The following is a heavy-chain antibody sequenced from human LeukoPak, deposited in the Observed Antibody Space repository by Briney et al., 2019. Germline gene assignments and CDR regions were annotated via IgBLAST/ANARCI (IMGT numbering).Heavy chain of an antibody. CDR3: ARGYSSSWYGGSYFDY. CDR2: IIPIFGTA. CDR1: GGTFSSYA. D-gene: IGHD6-13*01. Sequence: SVKVSCEASGGTFSSYAISWVRQAPGQGLEWMGGIIPIFGTANYAQKFQGRVTITADESTSTAYMELSSLRSEDTAVYYCARGYSSSWYGGSYFDYWGQGTLVTVSS. J-gene: IGHJ4*02. V-gene: IGHV1-69*13.